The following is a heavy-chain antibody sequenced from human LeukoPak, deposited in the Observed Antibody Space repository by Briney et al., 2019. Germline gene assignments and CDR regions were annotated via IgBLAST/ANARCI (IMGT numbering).Heavy chain of an antibody. CDR3: ATVVQLWSPLDY. CDR2: FDPEDGET. Sequence: ASVKVSCKVSGYTLTELSMHWVRQAPGKGLEWMGGFDPEDGETIYAQKFQGRVTMTEDTSTDTAYMGLSSLRSEDTAVYYCATVVQLWSPLDYWGQGTLVTVSS. V-gene: IGHV1-24*01. J-gene: IGHJ4*02. D-gene: IGHD5-18*01. CDR1: GYTLTELS.